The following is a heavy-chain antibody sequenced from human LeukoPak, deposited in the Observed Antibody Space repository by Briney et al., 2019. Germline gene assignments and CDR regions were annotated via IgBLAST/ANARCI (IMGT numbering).Heavy chain of an antibody. J-gene: IGHJ4*02. V-gene: IGHV4-34*01. CDR3: AVRGTVKSSGWWFY. CDR1: GGSFSGYY. Sequence: PSESLSLTCAVYGGSFSGYYWSWIRQPPGKGLEWIGEINHSGSTNYNPSLKSRVTISVDTSKNQFSLKLSSVTAADTAVYYCAVRGTVKSSGWWFYWDQGTLVTVSS. CDR2: INHSGST. D-gene: IGHD6-19*01.